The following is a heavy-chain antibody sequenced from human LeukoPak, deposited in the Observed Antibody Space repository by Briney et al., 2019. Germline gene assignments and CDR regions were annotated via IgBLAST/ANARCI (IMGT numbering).Heavy chain of an antibody. CDR1: GGSISSYY. D-gene: IGHD3-10*01. CDR2: IYYSGST. J-gene: IGHJ4*02. V-gene: IGHV4-59*01. Sequence: PSETLSLTCTVSGGSISSYYWSWIRQPPGKGLEWIGYIYYSGSTNYNPSLKSRVTISVDTSKNQFSLKLSSVTAADTAVYYCAREGGYYGSGSYYQYFDYWGQGTLVTVSS. CDR3: AREGGYYGSGSYYQYFDY.